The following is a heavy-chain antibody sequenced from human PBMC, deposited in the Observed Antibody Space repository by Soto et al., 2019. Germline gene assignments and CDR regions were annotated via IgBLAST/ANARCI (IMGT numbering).Heavy chain of an antibody. J-gene: IGHJ5*02. D-gene: IGHD6-13*01. CDR3: ARSPEGIAAAGPNWFDP. V-gene: IGHV4-59*06. Sequence: SETLSLTCSASGASISRFYWNWIRQSPGKGLEWIGYIYYSGSTYYNPSLKSRVTISVDTSKNQFSLKLSSVTAADTAVYYCARSPEGIAAAGPNWFDPWGQGTLVTVSS. CDR1: GASISRFY. CDR2: IYYSGST.